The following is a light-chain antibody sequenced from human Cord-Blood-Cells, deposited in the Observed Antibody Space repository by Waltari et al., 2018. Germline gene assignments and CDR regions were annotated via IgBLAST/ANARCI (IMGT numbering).Light chain of an antibody. CDR2: YDS. J-gene: IGLJ1*01. CDR3: QVWDSSSDHYV. Sequence: SYVLTQPPSVSVAPGKTARITCGGNNCVRKSVHWYQQKQGQAPVLVIYYDSDRPSGIPERFSGSNSGNTATLTISRVEAGDEADYYCQVWDSSSDHYVFGTGTKVTVL. V-gene: IGLV3-21*04. CDR1: NCVRKS.